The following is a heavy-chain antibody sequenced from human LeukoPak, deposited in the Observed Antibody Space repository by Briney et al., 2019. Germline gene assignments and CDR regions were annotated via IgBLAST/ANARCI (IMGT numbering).Heavy chain of an antibody. D-gene: IGHD2-2*01. J-gene: IGHJ6*03. V-gene: IGHV4-39*01. Sequence: SETLSLTCTVSGGSISSSSYYWDWIRQPPGKGLEWIGSISYSGSTYYNPSLKSRVTISVDTSKNQFSLKLSSVTAADTAVYYCARHLRGIVVVPAAHKGFRYYYYYYMDVWGKGTTVTISS. CDR2: ISYSGST. CDR1: GGSISSSSYY. CDR3: ARHLRGIVVVPAAHKGFRYYYYYYMDV.